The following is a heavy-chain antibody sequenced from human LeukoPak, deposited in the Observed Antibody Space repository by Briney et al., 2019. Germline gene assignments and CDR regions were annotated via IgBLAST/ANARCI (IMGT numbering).Heavy chain of an antibody. CDR3: ARRQGCSSTSCPPDS. Sequence: GESLKISCKGSGYGFTRYWIGWVRQMPGKGLEWMGIIYPGDSDTRYSPSFQGQVTMSADKSINTAYLQWSSLKASDTAMYYCARRQGCSSTSCPPDSWGQGTLVTVSS. D-gene: IGHD2-2*01. CDR1: GYGFTRYW. J-gene: IGHJ4*02. V-gene: IGHV5-51*01. CDR2: IYPGDSDT.